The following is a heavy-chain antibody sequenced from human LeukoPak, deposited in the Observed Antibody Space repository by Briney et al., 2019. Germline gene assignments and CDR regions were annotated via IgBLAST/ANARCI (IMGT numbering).Heavy chain of an antibody. D-gene: IGHD3-3*01. CDR3: AKDTVPGFLEWSYSYYMDV. CDR1: GFTFSSYG. V-gene: IGHV3-30*02. CDR2: IRYDGSNK. J-gene: IGHJ6*03. Sequence: GGSLRLSCAASGFTFSSYGMHWVRQAPGKGLEWVAFIRYDGSNKYYADSVKGRFTISRDNSKNTLYLQMNSLRAEDTAVYYCAKDTVPGFLEWSYSYYMDVWGKGTTVTVSS.